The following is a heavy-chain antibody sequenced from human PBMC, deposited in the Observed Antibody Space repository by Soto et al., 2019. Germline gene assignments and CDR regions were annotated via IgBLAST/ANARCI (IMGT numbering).Heavy chain of an antibody. CDR2: ISYDGSNK. Sequence: GGSLRLSCAAPGFTFSSYGMHWVRQAPGKGLEWVAVISYDGSNKYYADSVKGRFTISRDNSKNTLYLQMNSLRAEDTAVYYCAAIYGEVDYSGQGTLVTVSS. CDR1: GFTFSSYG. V-gene: IGHV3-30*03. J-gene: IGHJ4*02. CDR3: AAIYGEVDY. D-gene: IGHD3-10*01.